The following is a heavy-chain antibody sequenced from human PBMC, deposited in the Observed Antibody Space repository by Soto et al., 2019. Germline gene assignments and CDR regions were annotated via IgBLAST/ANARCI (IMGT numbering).Heavy chain of an antibody. CDR2: IWYDGSDK. CDR1: GFTFSSYG. J-gene: IGHJ3*02. D-gene: IGHD4-17*01. CDR3: ARDNGDDGARALDI. V-gene: IGHV3-33*01. Sequence: QVQLVESGGGVVQPGRSLRQSCAASGFTFSSYGMHWVRQAPGKGLEWVAVIWYDGSDKYYADSVKGRFAISRDNSKNTLYLQMNSLRAEDTAVFYCARDNGDDGARALDIWGQGTMVTVSS.